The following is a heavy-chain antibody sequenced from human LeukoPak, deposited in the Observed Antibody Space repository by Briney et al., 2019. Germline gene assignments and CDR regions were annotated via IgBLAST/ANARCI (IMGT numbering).Heavy chain of an antibody. CDR2: ISSSSTI. CDR3: ARAQYYSDSTGYYYLHY. CDR1: GFTFSSYH. D-gene: IGHD3-22*01. J-gene: IGHJ4*02. Sequence: PGGSLRLSCVGSGFTFSSYHMNWVRQAPGKGLEWVSYISSSSTIYYADSVKGRFTISRHNAKNSLYLQTNSLRADDTAVYYCARAQYYSDSTGYYYLHYWGQGTLVTVSS. V-gene: IGHV3-48*01.